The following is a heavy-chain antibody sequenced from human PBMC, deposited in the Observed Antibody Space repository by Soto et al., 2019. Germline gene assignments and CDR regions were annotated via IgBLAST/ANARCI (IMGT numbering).Heavy chain of an antibody. CDR2: SIPILDTT. V-gene: IGHV1-69*01. CDR3: ASGGTTLNRRFGF. D-gene: IGHD1-1*01. CDR1: GGTSSSYA. Sequence: QVQVVQSGAEVKKPGSSVRVSCKASGGTSSSYAITWMRQDPGQGLEWMGGSIPILDTTDYAPKFQGRVTFTADESTSTVYMDLSSLTSGDTAVYYCASGGTTLNRRFGFWGQGTLVTVSS. J-gene: IGHJ4*02.